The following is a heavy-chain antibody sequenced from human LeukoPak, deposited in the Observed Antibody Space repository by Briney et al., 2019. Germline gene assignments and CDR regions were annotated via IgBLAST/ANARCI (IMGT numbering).Heavy chain of an antibody. J-gene: IGHJ1*01. D-gene: IGHD2-2*01. Sequence: GGSLRLSCAASGFTFSSYGMHWVGQAPGKGLEWVAVISYDGSNKYYADSVKGRFTISRDNSKNTLYLQMNSLRAEDTAVYYCAKDSEGYATYFQHWGQGTLVTVSS. V-gene: IGHV3-30*18. CDR3: AKDSEGYATYFQH. CDR2: ISYDGSNK. CDR1: GFTFSSYG.